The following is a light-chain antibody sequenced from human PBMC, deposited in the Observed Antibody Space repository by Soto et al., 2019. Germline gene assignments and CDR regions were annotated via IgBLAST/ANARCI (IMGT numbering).Light chain of an antibody. CDR3: SSFTSSTAVV. J-gene: IGLJ2*01. CDR1: SSDVGGYIY. V-gene: IGLV2-14*01. CDR2: EVS. Sequence: QSVLTQPASVSGSPGQSITISCTGTSSDVGGYIYVSWYQHHPGKAPKLMISEVSNRPSGVSNRFSGSKSGNTASLTISGLQAEDEADYYCSSFTSSTAVVFGGGTKVTVL.